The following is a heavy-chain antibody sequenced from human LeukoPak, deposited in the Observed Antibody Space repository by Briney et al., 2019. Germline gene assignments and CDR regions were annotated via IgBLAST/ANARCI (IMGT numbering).Heavy chain of an antibody. CDR3: ARPRTYCSGGSCYSGAVDY. Sequence: PGGSLRLSCAASGFTFSSYSMNWVRQAPGKGLEWVSYISSSSSTIYYADSVKGRFTISRDNAKNSLYLQMNSLRAEDTAVYYCARPRTYCSGGSCYSGAVDYWGQGTLVTVSS. CDR1: GFTFSSYS. V-gene: IGHV3-48*01. CDR2: ISSSSSTI. J-gene: IGHJ4*02. D-gene: IGHD2-15*01.